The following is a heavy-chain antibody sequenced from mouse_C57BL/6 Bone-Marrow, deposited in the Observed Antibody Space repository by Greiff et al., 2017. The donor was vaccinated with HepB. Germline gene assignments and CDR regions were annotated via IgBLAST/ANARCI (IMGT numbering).Heavy chain of an antibody. CDR3: ASLSYDGYYLWFAY. J-gene: IGHJ3*01. CDR1: GYTFTDYN. D-gene: IGHD2-3*01. V-gene: IGHV1-18*01. CDR2: INPNNGGT. Sequence: SGPELVKPGASVKIPCKASGYTFTDYNMDWVKQSHGKSLEWIGDINPNNGGTIYNQKFKGKATLTVDKSSSTAYMELRSLTSEDTAVYYCASLSYDGYYLWFAYWGQGTLVTVSA.